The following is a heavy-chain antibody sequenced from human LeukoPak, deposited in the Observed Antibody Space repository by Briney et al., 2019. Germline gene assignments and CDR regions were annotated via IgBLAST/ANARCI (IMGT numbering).Heavy chain of an antibody. CDR2: IHRSGST. V-gene: IGHV4-4*02. Sequence: SETLSLTCTVSLDSTTSNFWSWVRQPPGKGLEWIGEIHRSGSTNYNPSLQSRVTISIDRSKTQIALELSSVTAADTAVYYCAREIVGGFNPGAYWGQGTLVTVSS. D-gene: IGHD1-14*01. CDR1: LDSTTSNF. CDR3: AREIVGGFNPGAY. J-gene: IGHJ4*02.